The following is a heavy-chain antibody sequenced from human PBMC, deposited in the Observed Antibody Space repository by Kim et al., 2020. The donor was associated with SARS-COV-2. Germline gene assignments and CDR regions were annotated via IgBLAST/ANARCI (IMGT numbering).Heavy chain of an antibody. J-gene: IGHJ6*03. Sequence: SETLSLTCAVYGGSFSGYYWSWIRQPPGKGLEWIGEINHSGSINYNPSLKSRVTISVDTSKNQFSLKLSSVTAADTAVYYCARVVRSFGVVIISYYYYYYMDVWGKGTTVTVSS. CDR1: GGSFSGYY. V-gene: IGHV4-34*01. CDR3: ARVVRSFGVVIISYYYYYYMDV. D-gene: IGHD3-3*01. CDR2: INHSGSI.